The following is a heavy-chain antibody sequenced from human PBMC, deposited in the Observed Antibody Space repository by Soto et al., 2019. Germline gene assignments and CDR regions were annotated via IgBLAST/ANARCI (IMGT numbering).Heavy chain of an antibody. V-gene: IGHV3-11*05. CDR2: INSSSSYT. Sequence: QVQLVESGGGLVKPGGSLRLSCAASGFTFSDYYMSWIRQAPWKGLEWVSYINSSSSYTNYADSVKGRFTISRDNAKNSLYLQMTSLRAEDTAVYYCARIITAAGGRRDFELWGRGTLVTVSS. D-gene: IGHD6-13*01. J-gene: IGHJ2*01. CDR3: ARIITAAGGRRDFEL. CDR1: GFTFSDYY.